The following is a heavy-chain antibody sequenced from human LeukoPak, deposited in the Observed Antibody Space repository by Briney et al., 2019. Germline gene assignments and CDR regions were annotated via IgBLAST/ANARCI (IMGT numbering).Heavy chain of an antibody. CDR1: GFTFSSYD. Sequence: PGGSLRLSCAASGFTFSSYDMSWVRQAPGRGLEWVSSIDNGGDRTYYADSVKGRFTISRDNSKSTLYLQMNRLRVEDTAVYYCAKVKPYWYFDLWGRGTLVTVSS. J-gene: IGHJ2*01. V-gene: IGHV3-23*01. CDR2: IDNGGDRT. CDR3: AKVKPYWYFDL.